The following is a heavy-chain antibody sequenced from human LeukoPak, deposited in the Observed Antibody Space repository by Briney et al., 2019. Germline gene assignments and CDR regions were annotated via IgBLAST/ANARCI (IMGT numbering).Heavy chain of an antibody. Sequence: PGGSLSLSCAASGFSFSRYWMHWVRHSPGKGLVWVSGINGDGINTNYADSVKGRFTISRDNAKNTLYLQMNSLRGEDTAVYYCARTDYYDRWGQGTLVTVSS. CDR2: INGDGINT. J-gene: IGHJ4*02. D-gene: IGHD3-22*01. CDR3: ARTDYYDR. CDR1: GFSFSRYW. V-gene: IGHV3-74*01.